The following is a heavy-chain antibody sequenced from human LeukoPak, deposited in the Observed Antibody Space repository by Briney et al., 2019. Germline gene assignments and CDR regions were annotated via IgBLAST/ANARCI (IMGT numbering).Heavy chain of an antibody. Sequence: PSETLSLTCTVSGGSISSSSYYWGWIRQPPGKGLEWIGSIYYSGSTYYNPSLKSRVTISVDTSKNQFSLKLSSVTAADTAVYYWARERTVADAFDIWGQGTMVTVSS. CDR2: IYYSGST. CDR1: GGSISSSSYY. V-gene: IGHV4-39*07. J-gene: IGHJ3*02. CDR3: ARERTVADAFDI.